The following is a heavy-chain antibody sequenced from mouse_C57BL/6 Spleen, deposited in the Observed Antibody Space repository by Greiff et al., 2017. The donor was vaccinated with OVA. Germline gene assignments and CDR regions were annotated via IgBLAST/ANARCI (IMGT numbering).Heavy chain of an antibody. Sequence: QVQLQQSGPELVKPGASVKISCKASGYAFSSSWMNWVKQRPGKGLEWIGRIYPGDGDTNYNGKFKGKATLTADKSSSTAYMQLSSLTSEDSAVYFGARGYYYGSSDGYFDVWGTGTTVTVSS. CDR3: ARGYYYGSSDGYFDV. V-gene: IGHV1-82*01. J-gene: IGHJ1*03. CDR2: IYPGDGDT. CDR1: GYAFSSSW. D-gene: IGHD1-1*01.